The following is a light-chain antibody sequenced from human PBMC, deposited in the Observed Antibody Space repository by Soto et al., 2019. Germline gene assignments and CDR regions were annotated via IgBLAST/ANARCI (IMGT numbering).Light chain of an antibody. CDR3: SSYSSTGTLYV. V-gene: IGLV2-14*01. J-gene: IGLJ1*01. CDR2: EVI. Sequence: QSALTQPGSVSGSPGQSITISCTGTSXDIGLHNYVSWYQQHPGKAPQLLIYEVIHRPSGVSNRFSGSKSGYAASLTISGLQAEDEADYYCSSYSSTGTLYVFGTGTKVTVL. CDR1: SXDIGLHNY.